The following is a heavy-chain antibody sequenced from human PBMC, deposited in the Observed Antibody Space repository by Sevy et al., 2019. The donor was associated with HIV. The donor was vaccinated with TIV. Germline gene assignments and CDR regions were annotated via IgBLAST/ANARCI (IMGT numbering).Heavy chain of an antibody. V-gene: IGHV3-21*06. Sequence: GGSLRLSCAASGFTFIRYNMNWVRQAPGKGLEWVSSVSGSSNYIYYAESLKGRFIISRDNAKDTLYLQMNSLRADDTVVYYCARGPPDGSYDYFDYWGQGTLVTVSS. D-gene: IGHD1-26*01. CDR2: VSGSSNYI. CDR3: ARGPPDGSYDYFDY. J-gene: IGHJ4*02. CDR1: GFTFIRYN.